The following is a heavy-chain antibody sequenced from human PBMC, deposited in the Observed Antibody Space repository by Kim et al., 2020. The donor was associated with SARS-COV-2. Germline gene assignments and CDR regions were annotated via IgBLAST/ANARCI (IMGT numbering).Heavy chain of an antibody. J-gene: IGHJ6*02. D-gene: IGHD7-27*01. Sequence: GGSLRLSCAASGFTFSDYYMTWIRQAPGKGLEWVSYISGSSTYTNYADSVKGRFTISRDNAKNSLYLQMNSLTAEDTAVYYCARDTTALTADNFYGLYVWGQGTPVPVSS. CDR1: GFTFSDYY. V-gene: IGHV3-11*05. CDR2: ISGSSTYT. CDR3: ARDTTALTADNFYGLYV.